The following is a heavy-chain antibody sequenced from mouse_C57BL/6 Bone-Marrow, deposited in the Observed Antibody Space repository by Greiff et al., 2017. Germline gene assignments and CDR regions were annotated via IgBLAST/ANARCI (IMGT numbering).Heavy chain of an antibody. CDR1: GFNIKDDY. CDR3: NPYYPEFAY. Sequence: VQLQQSGAELVRPGASVKLSCTASGFNIKDDYMHWVKQSPEQGLEWIGWIDPETGDTEYASEFQGKATITADPSSNTAYLQLSSLASEDSTVYYCNPYYPEFAYWGQGTMVTVSA. D-gene: IGHD1-1*01. J-gene: IGHJ3*01. V-gene: IGHV14-4*01. CDR2: IDPETGDT.